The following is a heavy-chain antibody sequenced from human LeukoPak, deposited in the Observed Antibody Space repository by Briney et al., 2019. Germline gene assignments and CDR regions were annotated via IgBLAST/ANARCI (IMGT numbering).Heavy chain of an antibody. D-gene: IGHD3-3*01. V-gene: IGHV4-39*07. Sequence: SETLSLTCTVSGGSISSSSYYWGWIRQPPGKGLEWIGSIYYSGSTYYNPSLKSRVTISVDTSKNQFSLKLSSVTAADTAVYYCARDSPASGGSGYYFSPWGQGTLVTVSS. J-gene: IGHJ5*02. CDR1: GGSISSSSYY. CDR3: ARDSPASGGSGYYFSP. CDR2: IYYSGST.